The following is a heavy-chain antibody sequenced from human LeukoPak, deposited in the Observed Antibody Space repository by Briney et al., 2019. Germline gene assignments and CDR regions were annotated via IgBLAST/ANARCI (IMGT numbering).Heavy chain of an antibody. CDR2: INSDGSST. CDR1: GFTFSSYW. D-gene: IGHD3-22*01. CDR3: ARARAGRYYDSSGYLNDGASDI. J-gene: IGHJ3*02. V-gene: IGHV3-74*01. Sequence: GGSLRLSCAASGFTFSSYWMRWIRQAPGKGLVWVSRINSDGSSTSYADSVKGRFTISRDNAKNTLYLQMNSLRAEDTAVYYCARARAGRYYDSSGYLNDGASDIWGQGTMVTVSS.